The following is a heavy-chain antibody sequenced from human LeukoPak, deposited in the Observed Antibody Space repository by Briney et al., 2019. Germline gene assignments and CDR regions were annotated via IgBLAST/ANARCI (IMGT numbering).Heavy chain of an antibody. V-gene: IGHV4-34*01. Sequence: SETLSLTCAVYGGSFSGYYWSWIRQPPGKGLEWIGKINHSGSTNYNPSLKSRVTISVDTSKNQFSLKLSSVTAADTAVYYCARQPRGAYYDFWSGYYDAFDIWGQGTMVTVSS. CDR2: INHSGST. CDR3: ARQPRGAYYDFWSGYYDAFDI. J-gene: IGHJ3*02. D-gene: IGHD3-3*01. CDR1: GGSFSGYY.